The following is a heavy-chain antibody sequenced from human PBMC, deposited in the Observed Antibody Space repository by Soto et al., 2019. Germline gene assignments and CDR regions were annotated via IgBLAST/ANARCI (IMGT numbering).Heavy chain of an antibody. V-gene: IGHV3-30*18. CDR1: GFTFSSYG. CDR3: AKDHSSGCPDY. D-gene: IGHD6-19*01. J-gene: IGHJ4*02. Sequence: GGSLRLSCAASGFTFSSYGMHWVRQAPGKGLEWVAVISYDGSNKFYADSVKGRFTISRDNSKNTLYLQMNSLRAEDTAVYYCAKDHSSGCPDYWGQGTLVTVSS. CDR2: ISYDGSNK.